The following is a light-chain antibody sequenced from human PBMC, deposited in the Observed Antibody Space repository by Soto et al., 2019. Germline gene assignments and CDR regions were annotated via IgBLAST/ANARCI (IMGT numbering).Light chain of an antibody. CDR2: AVS. CDR1: SSDVGNYNY. J-gene: IGLJ1*01. CDR3: ISYTDRQSYL. Sequence: QSVLTPPASVSGSPGQSITISCTGTSSDVGNYNYVSWYQQYPGTSPKPMLYAVSDRPPGVSDRSSGSKSGITPPLPISGLQTEDEADYYCISYTDRQSYLCGTGTKVTVL. V-gene: IGLV2-14*01.